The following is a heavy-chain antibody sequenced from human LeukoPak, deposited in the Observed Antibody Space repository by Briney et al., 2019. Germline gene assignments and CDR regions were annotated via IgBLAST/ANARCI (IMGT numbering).Heavy chain of an antibody. V-gene: IGHV4-59*01. D-gene: IGHD4-17*01. CDR3: ARCRDEFADYGFTS. CDR1: GDSISSNY. J-gene: IGHJ1*01. Sequence: SETLSLTCTVSGDSISSNYWSWIRQPPGKGLEWIGYISNSGSTKYNPSLRSRVTISVDTPKNLFSLKLTSMTAADTAFYYCARCRDEFADYGFTSWRQGTLVTVSS. CDR2: ISNSGST.